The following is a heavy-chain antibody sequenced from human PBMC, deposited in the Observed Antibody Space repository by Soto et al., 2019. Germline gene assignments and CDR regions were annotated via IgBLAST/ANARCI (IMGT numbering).Heavy chain of an antibody. V-gene: IGHV2-5*02. D-gene: IGHD3-3*01. CDR1: GFSLSTSGVG. CDR3: AHAYYDFWSGYYPTFDY. CDR2: IYWDDDK. J-gene: IGHJ4*02. Sequence: QITLKESGPTLVKPTQTLTLTCTFSGFSLSTSGVGVGWIRQPPGKALEWLALIYWDDDKRYSPSLKSRLTITKDTSKNQVVLTMINMDPVDTATYYCAHAYYDFWSGYYPTFDYWGQGTLVTVSS.